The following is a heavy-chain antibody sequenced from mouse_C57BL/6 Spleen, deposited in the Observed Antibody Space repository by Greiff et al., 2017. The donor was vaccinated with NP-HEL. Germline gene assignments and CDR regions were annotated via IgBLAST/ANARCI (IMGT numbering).Heavy chain of an antibody. J-gene: IGHJ2*01. V-gene: IGHV1-26*01. Sequence: EVQLQQSGPELVKPGASVKISCKASGYTFTDYYMNWVKQSHGKSLEWIGDINPNNGGTSYNQKFKGKATLTVDTSSSTAYMELRSLTSEDSAVYYCASEGGYGDYGRDFDYWGQGTTLTVSS. D-gene: IGHD2-13*01. CDR3: ASEGGYGDYGRDFDY. CDR2: INPNNGGT. CDR1: GYTFTDYY.